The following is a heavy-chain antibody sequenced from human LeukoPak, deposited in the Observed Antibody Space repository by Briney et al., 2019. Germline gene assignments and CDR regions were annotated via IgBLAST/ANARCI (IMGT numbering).Heavy chain of an antibody. J-gene: IGHJ5*02. D-gene: IGHD4-17*01. CDR2: IWYDGSNK. CDR1: GFTFSSYG. V-gene: IGHV3-33*01. Sequence: PGGSLRLSCAASGFTFSSYGMHWVRQAPGKGLECVAVIWYDGSNKYYADSVKGRFTISRGNSKNTLYLQMNSPRAEDTAVYYCARLYGTYPGWFDPWGQGTLVTVSS. CDR3: ARLYGTYPGWFDP.